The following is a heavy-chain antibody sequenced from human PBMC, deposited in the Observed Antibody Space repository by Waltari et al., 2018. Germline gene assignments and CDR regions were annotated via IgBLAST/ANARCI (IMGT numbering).Heavy chain of an antibody. V-gene: IGHV3-30*04. CDR1: SFTFCSYP. Sequence: QVQLVESGGGVVQPVRSLRPSFAASSFTFCSYPMPWVRQATGKGVEWVAVSSYNERNIYYVDSVKGRFTIARDNSKKTLYLQMSSLRPEDTAMYYCVRDFCDRTKCHGMDVWGQGTTVTVSS. J-gene: IGHJ6*02. CDR2: SSYNERNI. CDR3: VRDFCDRTKCHGMDV. D-gene: IGHD3-22*01.